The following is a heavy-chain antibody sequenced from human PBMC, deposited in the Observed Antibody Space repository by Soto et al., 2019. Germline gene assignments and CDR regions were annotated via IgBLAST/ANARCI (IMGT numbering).Heavy chain of an antibody. Sequence: SETLSLTCTVSGGSISSGGYYWSWIRQHPGKGLEWIGYIYYSGSTYYNPSLKSRVTISVDTSKNQFSLKLSAVTAADTAVYYCARVKGTVTTTKNYYFDYWGQGTLVTVSP. CDR3: ARVKGTVTTTKNYYFDY. D-gene: IGHD4-17*01. V-gene: IGHV4-31*03. CDR2: IYYSGST. CDR1: GGSISSGGYY. J-gene: IGHJ4*02.